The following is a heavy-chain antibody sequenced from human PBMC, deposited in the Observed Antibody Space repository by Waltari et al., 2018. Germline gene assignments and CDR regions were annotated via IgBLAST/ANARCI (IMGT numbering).Heavy chain of an antibody. CDR1: GGSISSHY. V-gene: IGHV4-59*11. D-gene: IGHD2-2*01. J-gene: IGHJ5*02. Sequence: QVQLQESGPGLVKPSETLSLTCTVSGGSISSHYWSWIRQPPGKGLEWIGYIYYSGSTNYNPSLKSRVTISVDTSKNQFSLKLSSVTAADTAVYYCARDRRYCSSTSCDWGAYNWFDPWGQGTLVTVSS. CDR3: ARDRRYCSSTSCDWGAYNWFDP. CDR2: IYYSGST.